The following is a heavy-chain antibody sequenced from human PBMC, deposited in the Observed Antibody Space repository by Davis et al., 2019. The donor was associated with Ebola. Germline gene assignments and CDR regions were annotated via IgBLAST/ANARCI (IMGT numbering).Heavy chain of an antibody. Sequence: SVKVSCKASGGTFSSYAISWVRQAPGQGLEWMGRIIPILGIANYAQKFQGRVTITADKSTSTAYMELSSLRSEDTAVYYCARADRITIFGVVNLRIYYYYYGMDVWGQGTTVTVSS. J-gene: IGHJ6*02. D-gene: IGHD3-3*01. CDR2: IIPILGIA. V-gene: IGHV1-69*04. CDR1: GGTFSSYA. CDR3: ARADRITIFGVVNLRIYYYYYGMDV.